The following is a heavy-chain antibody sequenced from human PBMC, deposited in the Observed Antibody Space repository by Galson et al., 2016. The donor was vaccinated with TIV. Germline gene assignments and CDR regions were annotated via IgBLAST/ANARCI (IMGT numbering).Heavy chain of an antibody. CDR3: ARKDSSVHGDLRGAFDV. V-gene: IGHV3-53*01. Sequence: SLRLSCAVSGFTVSSYHMSWVRQAPGKGLEWMSVIYTGGSAYYPDSVKGRFTISRDGSKNTLHLQMNSLTVEDTAVYYCARKDSSVHGDLRGAFDVWGQGTMVIVPS. CDR2: IYTGGSA. CDR1: GFTVSSYH. D-gene: IGHD4-17*01. J-gene: IGHJ3*01.